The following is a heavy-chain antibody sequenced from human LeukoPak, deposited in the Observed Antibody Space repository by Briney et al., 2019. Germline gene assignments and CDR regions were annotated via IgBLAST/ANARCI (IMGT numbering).Heavy chain of an antibody. J-gene: IGHJ5*02. CDR1: GGSISSYY. CDR3: ARGGYYGSGNDFRFDP. CDR2: INYTGST. D-gene: IGHD3-10*01. V-gene: IGHV4-59*01. Sequence: PSETLSLTCTVSGGSISSYYWSWIRQSPGKGLECIGDINYTGSTNYNPSLKSLVTISVETSKNQFSLKLKSVTAADTAVYYCARGGYYGSGNDFRFDPWGQGTLVTVSS.